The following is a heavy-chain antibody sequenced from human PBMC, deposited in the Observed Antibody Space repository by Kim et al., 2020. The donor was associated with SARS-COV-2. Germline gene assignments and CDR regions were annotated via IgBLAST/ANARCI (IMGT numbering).Heavy chain of an antibody. CDR3: AKALTWDDAFDL. CDR2: IWYDGNNK. Sequence: GGSLRLSCAASAFTFSTYGMHWVRQAPGKGLEWVAIIWYDGNNKYYADSVKGRFTISRDNSKNTLYLQMNSLRAEDTAVYYCAKALTWDDAFDLWGQGTMVTVSS. D-gene: IGHD1-26*01. J-gene: IGHJ3*01. CDR1: AFTFSTYG. V-gene: IGHV3-33*06.